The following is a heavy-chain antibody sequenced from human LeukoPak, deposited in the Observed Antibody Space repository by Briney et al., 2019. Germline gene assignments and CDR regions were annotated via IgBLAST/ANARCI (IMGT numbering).Heavy chain of an antibody. CDR1: GFTFDDYA. D-gene: IGHD2-2*02. J-gene: IGHJ4*02. CDR2: ISWNSGSI. CDR3: AKEACSSTSCYKGY. Sequence: SLRLSCAASGFTFDDYAMHWVRQAPGKGLEWVSGISWNSGSIGYADSVKGRFTISRDNAKNSLYLQMNSLRAEDTAVYYCAKEACSSTSCYKGYWGQGTLVTVSS. V-gene: IGHV3-9*01.